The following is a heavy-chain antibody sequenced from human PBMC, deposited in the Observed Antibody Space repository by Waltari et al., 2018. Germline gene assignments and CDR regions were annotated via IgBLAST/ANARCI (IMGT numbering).Heavy chain of an antibody. CDR3: ARGDIVIVPAADNWFDP. Sequence: QVQLVQSGSEMKKPGASVKVSCKASGYTFINYGVNWVRQAPGQGLEWMGWINTNTGKPTYAQGFTGRFVFSSDTSVNTAYLQISNLKTEDTAVYYCARGDIVIVPAADNWFDPWGQGTLDTVSS. CDR2: INTNTGKP. D-gene: IGHD2-15*01. V-gene: IGHV7-4-1*02. CDR1: GYTFINYG. J-gene: IGHJ5*02.